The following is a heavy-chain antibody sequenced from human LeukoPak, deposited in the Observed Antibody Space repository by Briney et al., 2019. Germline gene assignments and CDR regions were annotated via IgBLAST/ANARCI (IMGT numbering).Heavy chain of an antibody. Sequence: ASLKVSCKASGYTFTAYYLHWVRQAPGQGLEWMGWINPNSGGTNYAQKFQGRVTMTRDTSISTAYMELSRLRSDDTAVYYCAREKIVVVTEPAYFDYWGQGTLVTVSS. CDR3: AREKIVVVTEPAYFDY. D-gene: IGHD2-21*01. J-gene: IGHJ4*02. V-gene: IGHV1-2*02. CDR1: GYTFTAYY. CDR2: INPNSGGT.